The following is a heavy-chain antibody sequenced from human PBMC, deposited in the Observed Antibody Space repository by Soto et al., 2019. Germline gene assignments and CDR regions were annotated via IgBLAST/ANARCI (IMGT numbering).Heavy chain of an antibody. D-gene: IGHD6-13*01. V-gene: IGHV1-58*01. J-gene: IGHJ6*02. CDR2: IVVGSGNT. CDR1: GFTFTSSA. Sequence: AAPVKVSCKASGFTFTSSAVQWGRQAPGQSLEGIGWIVVGSGNTNYAQKFQERVTITRDMSTSTAYMEQSSLRSADTAVYYCAAGGRAAADHYYYSYGMDVWGQGTTVTVSS. CDR3: AAGGRAAADHYYYSYGMDV.